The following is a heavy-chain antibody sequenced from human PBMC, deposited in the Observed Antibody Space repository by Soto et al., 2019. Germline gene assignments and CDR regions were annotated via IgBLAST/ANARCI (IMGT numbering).Heavy chain of an antibody. J-gene: IGHJ6*02. V-gene: IGHV1-2*04. CDR3: ARGLYSSTRIYGMDV. CDR2: INPNSGGT. D-gene: IGHD6-13*01. CDR1: GYTFTGYY. Sequence: QVQLVQSGAEVKKPGASVKVSCKASGYTFTGYYMHWVRQAPGQGLEWMGWINPNSGGTNYAQKFQGWVTMTRDTSISTAYMELSRLRSDDTAVYYCARGLYSSTRIYGMDVWGQGTTVTAS.